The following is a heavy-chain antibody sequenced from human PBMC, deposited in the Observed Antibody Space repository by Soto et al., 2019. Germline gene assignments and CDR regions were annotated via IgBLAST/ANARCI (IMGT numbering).Heavy chain of an antibody. CDR1: SCSLCTSY. V-gene: IGHV4-59*01. J-gene: IGHJ6*02. CDR3: ARVITVSEGYYYGLDV. D-gene: IGHD4-4*01. Sequence: SETLSLTCTVSSCSLCTSYWTWIPQPPGKGLEWIGCIYYSGSTNYNSSLKSRVTISVDSSKNQFSLNLSSVTAADTAVYYCARVITVSEGYYYGLDVWGQGTTVT. CDR2: IYYSGST.